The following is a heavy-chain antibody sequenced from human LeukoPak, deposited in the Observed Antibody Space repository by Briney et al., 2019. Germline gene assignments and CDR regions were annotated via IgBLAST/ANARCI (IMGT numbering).Heavy chain of an antibody. CDR2: IYYSGST. J-gene: IGHJ4*02. CDR3: ARDEYTYGSRTHPYFFDY. D-gene: IGHD5-18*01. V-gene: IGHV4-39*07. CDR1: GGSISSSTSY. Sequence: LSXXCXVSGGSISSSTSYWGWIRQSPGKGLEWIGSIYYSGSTYYNPSLKSRVTISVDTSKNQFSLKLSSVTAADTALYYCARDEYTYGSRTHPYFFDYWGQGTLVTVSS.